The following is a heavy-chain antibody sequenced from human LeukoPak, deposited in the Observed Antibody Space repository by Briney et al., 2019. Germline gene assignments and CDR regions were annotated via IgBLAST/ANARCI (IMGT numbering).Heavy chain of an antibody. CDR3: VRVYYGMDV. Sequence: GGSLRLSCAASGFTFDDYGMSWVRHAPAKGLEWVSGITWNGGSTVYADSVKGRFTISRDNARNSLYLQMNSLIVEDTALYHCVRVYYGMDVWGQGTTVTVSS. J-gene: IGHJ6*02. CDR2: ITWNGGST. V-gene: IGHV3-20*01. CDR1: GFTFDDYG.